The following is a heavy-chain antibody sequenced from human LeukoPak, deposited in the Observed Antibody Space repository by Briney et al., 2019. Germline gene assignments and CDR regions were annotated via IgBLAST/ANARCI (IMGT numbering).Heavy chain of an antibody. J-gene: IGHJ4*02. CDR3: ARDCSSTSCYLDY. V-gene: IGHV3-7*01. D-gene: IGHD2-2*01. Sequence: PRGSLRLSCAASGFTFSSYWMSWVRQAPGKRLEWVANIKQDGSEKYYVDSVKGRFTISRDNAKNSLYLQMNSLRAEDTAVYYCARDCSSTSCYLDYWGQGTLVTVSS. CDR1: GFTFSSYW. CDR2: IKQDGSEK.